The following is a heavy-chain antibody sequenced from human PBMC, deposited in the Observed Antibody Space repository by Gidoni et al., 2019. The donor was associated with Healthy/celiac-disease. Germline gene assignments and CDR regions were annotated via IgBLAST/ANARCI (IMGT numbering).Heavy chain of an antibody. Sequence: EVQLVESGGGLVQPGGSLRLSCAASGFTFSSYEMNWVRQAPGKGLEWVSYISSSGSTIYYADSVKGRFTISRDNAKNSLYLQMNSLRAEDTAVYYCARGGGYDYVDWFDPWGQGTLVTVSS. J-gene: IGHJ5*02. CDR2: ISSSGSTI. D-gene: IGHD5-12*01. CDR1: GFTFSSYE. CDR3: ARGGGYDYVDWFDP. V-gene: IGHV3-48*03.